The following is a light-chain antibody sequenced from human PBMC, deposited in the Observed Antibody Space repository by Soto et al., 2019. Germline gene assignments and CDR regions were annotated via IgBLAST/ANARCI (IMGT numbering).Light chain of an antibody. J-gene: IGKJ5*01. CDR1: QSVGSK. Sequence: EIVMTHSPATLSXXXGXXAXLXCRASQSVGSKLAWYQQKPGQAPRLLIYGGSTRATGIPARFSGGGSGTEFTLTIISLQSEDFAVYYCQQYNSWSPITFGQGTRLEIK. CDR3: QQYNSWSPIT. CDR2: GGS. V-gene: IGKV3-15*01.